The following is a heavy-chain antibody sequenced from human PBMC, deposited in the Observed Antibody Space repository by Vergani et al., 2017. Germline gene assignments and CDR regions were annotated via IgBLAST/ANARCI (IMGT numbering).Heavy chain of an antibody. J-gene: IGHJ4*02. CDR3: AKEHLLGYCRGDDCYSGDF. D-gene: IGHD2-21*02. CDR2: ISGSGGST. CDR1: GFTFSSYA. V-gene: IGHV3-23*01. Sequence: EVQLLESGGNLIQSGGSLRLSCGASGFTFSSYAMTWVRLAPGKGLQWVSAISGSGGSTYYADSVKGRFTISRDNSNNWLFLHMSSLRVEDTARYFCAKEHLLGYCRGDDCYSGDFSGQGTPVTVSS.